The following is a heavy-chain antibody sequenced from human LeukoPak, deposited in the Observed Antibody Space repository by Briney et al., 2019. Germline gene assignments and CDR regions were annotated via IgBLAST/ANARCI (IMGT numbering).Heavy chain of an antibody. D-gene: IGHD3-9*01. J-gene: IGHJ4*01. CDR2: INPNSGGT. CDR1: GYTFTGYY. CDR3: AGTSHYDILTGYLVYYFDY. V-gene: IGHV1-2*06. Sequence: ASVKVSCKASGYTFTGYYMHWVRQAPGQGLGWMGRINPNSGGTNYAQKFQGRVTMTRDTSISTAYMELSRLRSDDTAVYSCAGTSHYDILTGYLVYYFDYWGHGTLVTVSS.